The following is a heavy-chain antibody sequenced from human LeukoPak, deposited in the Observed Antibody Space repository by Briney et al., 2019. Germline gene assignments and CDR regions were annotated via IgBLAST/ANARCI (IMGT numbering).Heavy chain of an antibody. CDR3: ARLDGYTIGYWFDP. V-gene: IGHV4-59*01. CDR1: GGSISSYY. D-gene: IGHD5-24*01. CDR2: NYYSGST. Sequence: SETLSLTCTVSGGSISSYYWSWIRQPPGKGLEWIGYNYYSGSTNYNPSLKSRVTISVDTSKNQFSLKLSSVTAADTAVYYCARLDGYTIGYWFDPWGQGTLVTVSS. J-gene: IGHJ5*02.